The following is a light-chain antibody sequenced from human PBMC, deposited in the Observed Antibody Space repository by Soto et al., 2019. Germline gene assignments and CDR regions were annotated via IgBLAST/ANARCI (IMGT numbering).Light chain of an antibody. CDR1: QSISSW. CDR2: KAS. V-gene: IGKV1-5*03. CDR3: QQDDNDSWT. J-gene: IGKJ1*01. Sequence: DIQMTQSPSTLSASVGDRVIITCRASQSISSWLAWYQQKPGKAPNLLIYKASALKSGVPSRFSGSGSGTEFTLTICSLQPDDFATYYCQQDDNDSWTFGQGTKVEIK.